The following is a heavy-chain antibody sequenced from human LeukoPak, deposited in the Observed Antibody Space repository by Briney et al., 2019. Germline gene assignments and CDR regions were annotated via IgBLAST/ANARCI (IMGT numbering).Heavy chain of an antibody. D-gene: IGHD2-2*01. CDR3: ARGYCSSTSCYLYGLFDY. Sequence: SETLSLTCTVSGGSISSYYWSWIRQPPGKGLEWIGYIYYSGSTNYSPSLKSRVTISVDTSKNQFSLKLSSVTAADTAVYYCARGYCSSTSCYLYGLFDYWGQGTLVTVPS. J-gene: IGHJ4*02. V-gene: IGHV4-59*01. CDR2: IYYSGST. CDR1: GGSISSYY.